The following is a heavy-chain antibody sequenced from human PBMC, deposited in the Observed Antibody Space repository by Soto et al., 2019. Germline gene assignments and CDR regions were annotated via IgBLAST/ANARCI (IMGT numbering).Heavy chain of an antibody. CDR3: ARRIQLWFRD. D-gene: IGHD5-18*01. V-gene: IGHV1-69*06. J-gene: IGHJ4*02. CDR2: IIPIFGTA. Sequence: RASVKVSCKASGGTFSGYAISWVRQAPGQGLEWMGGIIPIFGTANYAQKFQGRVTITADKSTSTAYMELSSLRSEDTAVYDCARRIQLWFRDWGQGTLVTVSS. CDR1: GGTFSGYA.